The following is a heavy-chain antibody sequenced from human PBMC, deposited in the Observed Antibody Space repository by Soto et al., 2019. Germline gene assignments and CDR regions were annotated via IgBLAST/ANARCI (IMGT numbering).Heavy chain of an antibody. CDR1: GGSISSYY. D-gene: IGHD6-19*01. CDR3: ARGGSSGWKKGYFDY. Sequence: KSSETLSLTCTVSGGSISSYYWSWIRQPPGKGLEWIGYIYYSGSTNYNPSLKSRVTISVDTSKNQFSLKLSSVTAADTAVYYCARGGSSGWKKGYFDYWGQGTLVTVSS. V-gene: IGHV4-59*01. J-gene: IGHJ4*02. CDR2: IYYSGST.